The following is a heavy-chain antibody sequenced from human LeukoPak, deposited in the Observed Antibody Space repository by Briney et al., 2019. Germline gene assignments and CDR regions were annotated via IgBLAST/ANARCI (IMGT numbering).Heavy chain of an antibody. Sequence: GGSLRLSCAASGFTVSSNYMSWVRQAPGKGLEWVSVIYSGGSTYYADSVKGRFTISRDNSKNTLYLQMNSLRAEDTAVYYCAREIYGYCSSTSCYGMDVWGQGTTVTVSS. J-gene: IGHJ6*02. CDR1: GFTVSSNY. D-gene: IGHD2-2*03. CDR3: AREIYGYCSSTSCYGMDV. V-gene: IGHV3-53*05. CDR2: IYSGGST.